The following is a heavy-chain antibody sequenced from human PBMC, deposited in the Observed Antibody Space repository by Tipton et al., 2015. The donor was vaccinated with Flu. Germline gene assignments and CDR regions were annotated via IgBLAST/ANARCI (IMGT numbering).Heavy chain of an antibody. CDR1: GGSFSGHY. Sequence: GLVKPSETLSLTCAVYGGSFSGHYWTWIRQSPGKGLEWIGEINHTGIANCNPSLKSRVTISIDTSKNQFSLNMRSVTAADMAVYYCARRDYSNYVSEPKNWFDPWGQGTLVTVSS. CDR3: ARRDYSNYVSEPKNWFDP. D-gene: IGHD4-11*01. CDR2: INHTGIA. J-gene: IGHJ5*02. V-gene: IGHV4-34*01.